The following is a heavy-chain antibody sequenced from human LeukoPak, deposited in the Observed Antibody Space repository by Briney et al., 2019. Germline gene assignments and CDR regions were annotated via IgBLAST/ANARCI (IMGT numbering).Heavy chain of an antibody. V-gene: IGHV4-38-2*02. Sequence: PSETLSLTCAVSGYSISSGYYWGWIRQPPGKGLEWIGIIYHSGSTYYNPSLKSRVTISVDTSKNQFSLKLSSVTAADTAVYYCAREGYCSSTSCPGGANWFDPWGQGTLVTVSS. CDR1: GYSISSGYY. CDR3: AREGYCSSTSCPGGANWFDP. D-gene: IGHD2-2*01. J-gene: IGHJ5*02. CDR2: IYHSGST.